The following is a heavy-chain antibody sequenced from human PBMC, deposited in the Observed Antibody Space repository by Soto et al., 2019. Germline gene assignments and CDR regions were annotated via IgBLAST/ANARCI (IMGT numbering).Heavy chain of an antibody. D-gene: IGHD3-3*01. CDR3: ATITIFGVVTANYYYYYGMDV. CDR1: GGTFSSYA. V-gene: IGHV1-69*01. J-gene: IGHJ6*02. CDR2: IIPIFGTA. Sequence: QVQLVQSGAEVKKPGSSVKVSCKASGGTFSSYAISWVRQAPGQGLEWMGGIIPIFGTANYAQKFQGRVTITADESTRTAYMELSSLRSEDTAVYYCATITIFGVVTANYYYYYGMDVWGQGTTVTVSS.